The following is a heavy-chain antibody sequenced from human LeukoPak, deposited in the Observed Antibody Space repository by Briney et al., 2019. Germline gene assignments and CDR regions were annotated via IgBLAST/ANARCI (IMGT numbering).Heavy chain of an antibody. Sequence: SVKVSCKASGGTFSSYAISWVRQAPGQGLEWMGGIIPIFGTANYAQKFQGRVTITTDETTSTAYMELSSLRSEDTAVYYCAKKEFSGSLLEWGQGTLVTVSS. D-gene: IGHD1-1*01. V-gene: IGHV1-69*05. CDR3: AKKEFSGSLLE. CDR1: GGTFSSYA. CDR2: IIPIFGTA. J-gene: IGHJ4*02.